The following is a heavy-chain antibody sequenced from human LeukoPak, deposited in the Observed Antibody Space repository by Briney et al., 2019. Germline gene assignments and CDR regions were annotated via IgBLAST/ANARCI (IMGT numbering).Heavy chain of an antibody. CDR1: GVSLGSSC. J-gene: IGHJ4*02. Sequence: KPSETLSLTCTVSGVSLGSSCWTWIRQPPGKGLEWIGYICNSGNINYNPSLKGRVTISIDTSKNQFSLQLSSVTAADTAVYYCARGRGATTPYYFDYWGQGTLVTVSS. CDR2: ICNSGNI. D-gene: IGHD1-26*01. V-gene: IGHV4-59*01. CDR3: ARGRGATTPYYFDY.